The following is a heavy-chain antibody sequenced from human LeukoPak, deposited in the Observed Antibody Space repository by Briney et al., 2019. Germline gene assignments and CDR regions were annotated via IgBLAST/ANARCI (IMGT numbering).Heavy chain of an antibody. J-gene: IGHJ6*02. CDR2: ISAYNGNT. CDR1: GYTFTSYG. V-gene: IGHV1-18*01. D-gene: IGHD3-22*01. CDR3: ARDIYDSSGYYYFRYYYGMDV. Sequence: ASVKVSCKASGYTFTSYGISWVRQVPGQGLEWMGWISAYNGNTNYAQKLQGRVTMTTDTSTSTAYMELRSLRSDDTAVYYCARDIYDSSGYYYFRYYYGMDVWGQGTTVTVSS.